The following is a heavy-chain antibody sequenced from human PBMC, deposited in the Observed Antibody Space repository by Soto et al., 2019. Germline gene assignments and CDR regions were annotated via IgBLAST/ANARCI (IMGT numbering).Heavy chain of an antibody. CDR3: ARVATVRSRETPIHY. CDR1: GYTFTSYD. J-gene: IGHJ4*02. D-gene: IGHD4-17*01. Sequence: ASVKVSCKASGYTFTSYDINWVRQATGQGLEWMGWMNPNSGNTGYAQKFQGRVTMTRNTSISTAYMELSSLRSEDTAVYYCARVATVRSRETPIHYWGQGTLVTVSS. CDR2: MNPNSGNT. V-gene: IGHV1-8*01.